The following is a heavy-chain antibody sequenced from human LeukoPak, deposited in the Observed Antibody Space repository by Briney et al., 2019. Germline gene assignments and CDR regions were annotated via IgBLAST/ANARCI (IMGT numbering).Heavy chain of an antibody. V-gene: IGHV4-39*07. J-gene: IGHJ4*02. CDR1: GGSISSSSYY. CDR2: IYYSGST. CDR3: ARGKTGSYYKR. Sequence: SETLSLTCTVSGGSISSSSYYWRWIRQPPGKGLEWIGSIYYSGSTYYNPSLKSRVTISVDTSKNQFSLKLSSVTAADTAVYYCARGKTGSYYKRWGQGTLVTVSS. D-gene: IGHD3-10*01.